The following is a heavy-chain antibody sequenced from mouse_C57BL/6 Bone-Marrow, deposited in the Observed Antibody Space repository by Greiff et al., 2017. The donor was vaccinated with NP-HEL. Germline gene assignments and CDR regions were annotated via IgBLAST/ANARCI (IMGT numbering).Heavy chain of an antibody. CDR3: PHYDYDHFDY. CDR2: IDPETGGT. V-gene: IGHV1-15*01. CDR1: GYTFTDYE. J-gene: IGHJ2*01. D-gene: IGHD2-4*01. Sequence: VQLQQSGAELVRPGASVTLSCKASGYTFTDYEMHWVKQTPVHGLEWIGAIDPETGGTAYNQKFKGKAILTADKSSSTAYMELRSLTSEDSAVYYCPHYDYDHFDYWGQGTTLTVSS.